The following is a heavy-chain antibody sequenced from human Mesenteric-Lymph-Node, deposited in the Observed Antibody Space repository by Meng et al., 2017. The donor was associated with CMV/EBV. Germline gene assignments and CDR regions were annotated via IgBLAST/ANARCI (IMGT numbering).Heavy chain of an antibody. CDR1: GGSISSYY. CDR2: IYYSGST. V-gene: IGHV4-59*04. Sequence: SETLSLTCTVSGGSISSYYWSWIRQPPGKGLEWIGYIYYSGSTYYNPSLKSRVTISRDTSNNQFSLKVTSLTAADTAVYYCGREQWLAHYFDNWGQGTLVTVSS. J-gene: IGHJ4*02. D-gene: IGHD6-19*01. CDR3: GREQWLAHYFDN.